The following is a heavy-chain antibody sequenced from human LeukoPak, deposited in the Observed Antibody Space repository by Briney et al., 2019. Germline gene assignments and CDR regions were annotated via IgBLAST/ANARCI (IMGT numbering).Heavy chain of an antibody. CDR2: ISSSGSTI. Sequence: PGGSLRLSCAASGFTFSDYYMSWIRQAPGKGLEWVSYISSSGSTIYYADSVKGRFTISRDNAKNSLYLQMNSLRAEDTAVYYCARQSYYDILTAGYFDYWGQGTLVTVSS. D-gene: IGHD3-9*01. CDR1: GFTFSDYY. CDR3: ARQSYYDILTAGYFDY. J-gene: IGHJ4*02. V-gene: IGHV3-11*04.